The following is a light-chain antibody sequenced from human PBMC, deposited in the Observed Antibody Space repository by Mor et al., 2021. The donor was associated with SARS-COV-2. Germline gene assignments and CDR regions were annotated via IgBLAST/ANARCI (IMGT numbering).Light chain of an antibody. Sequence: DVTNRPSGVAYRFSGSKSGDTASLSISGLQGEDEADYYCNSYSSGTTALVFGTGTKVTVL. CDR3: NSYSSGTTALV. CDR2: DVT. J-gene: IGLJ1*01. V-gene: IGLV2-14*03.